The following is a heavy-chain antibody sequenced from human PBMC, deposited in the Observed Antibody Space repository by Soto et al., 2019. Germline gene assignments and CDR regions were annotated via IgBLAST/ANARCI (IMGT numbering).Heavy chain of an antibody. CDR2: ISSSSSYI. CDR3: ARGGGYSYGSCDFDY. CDR1: GFTFSSYS. J-gene: IGHJ4*02. Sequence: GESLKISCAASGFTFSSYSMNWVRQAPGKGLEWVSSISSSSSYIYYADSVKGRFTISRDNAKNSLYLQINSLRAEDTAVYYCARGGGYSYGSCDFDYWGQGTLVTVSS. D-gene: IGHD5-18*01. V-gene: IGHV3-21*01.